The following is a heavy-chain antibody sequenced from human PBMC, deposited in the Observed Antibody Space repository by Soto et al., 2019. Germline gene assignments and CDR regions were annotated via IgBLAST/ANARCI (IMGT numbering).Heavy chain of an antibody. D-gene: IGHD6-19*01. V-gene: IGHV3-30-3*01. CDR1: GFSFSSYA. CDR2: ISHDGINK. Sequence: QVRLVESGGGVVQPGRSLRLSCTASGFSFSSYAMYWFRQPPGKGLEWVAVISHDGINKHYADSVKGRVTVSRDNSNHSLDLQLNCLRGEDTAMYYCARDMYSSDYFVKWFGPWGQGTLVTVSS. CDR3: ARDMYSSDYFVKWFGP. J-gene: IGHJ5*02.